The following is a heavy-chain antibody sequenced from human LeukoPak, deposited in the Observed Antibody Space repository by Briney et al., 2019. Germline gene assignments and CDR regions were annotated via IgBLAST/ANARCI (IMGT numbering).Heavy chain of an antibody. Sequence: SETLSLTCAASRFSISSYYSCGWIRQPPKQGLGWIGLGYTSGSTYYNPSLKSRFTISIDKSKNQLSLQMNSLTAADPAVYYCARDQYDFWNGDYYYYMDVWGKGTTVNVSS. V-gene: IGHV4-38-2*02. CDR1: RFSISSYYS. CDR3: ARDQYDFWNGDYYYYMDV. J-gene: IGHJ6*03. D-gene: IGHD3-3*01. CDR2: GYTSGST.